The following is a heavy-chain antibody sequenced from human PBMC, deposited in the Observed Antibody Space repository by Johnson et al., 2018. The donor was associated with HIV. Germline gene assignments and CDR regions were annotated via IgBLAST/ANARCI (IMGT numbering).Heavy chain of an antibody. V-gene: IGHV3-30*18. CDR3: AKQNRGAFDI. CDR1: GFSFDDYN. Sequence: QVQLVEFGGGEVRPGGSLRLSCVASGFSFDDYNMNWVRQAPGKGLEWVAVISYDGSNKYYADSVKGRFTISRDNSKNTLYLQMNSLRAEDTAVYYCAKQNRGAFDIWGQGTMVTVSS. CDR2: ISYDGSNK. J-gene: IGHJ3*02.